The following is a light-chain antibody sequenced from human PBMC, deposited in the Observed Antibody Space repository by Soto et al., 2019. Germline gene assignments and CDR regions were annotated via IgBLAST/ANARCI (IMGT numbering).Light chain of an antibody. V-gene: IGKV3-15*01. CDR1: QGVGSS. Sequence: IMMTQSPPTLSFSPGERATLSSTASQGVGSSLAWYQHKPGQAPRLLVYGASTAATGIPVRFTGSESGTEFNLTVRRVQSEDFAVNYGHQYDYWPWTFGQGTRVESK. CDR3: HQYDYWPWT. J-gene: IGKJ1*01. CDR2: GAS.